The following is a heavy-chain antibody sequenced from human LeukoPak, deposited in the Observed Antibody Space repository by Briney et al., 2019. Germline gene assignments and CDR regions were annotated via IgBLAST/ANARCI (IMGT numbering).Heavy chain of an antibody. CDR1: GFTFSSHA. V-gene: IGHV3-23*01. J-gene: IGHJ5*02. CDR3: ARRSYNWNFLDP. CDR2: IGNSGGSI. D-gene: IGHD1-7*01. Sequence: GGSLRLSCAASGFTFSSHAMCWVCQAPGKGLEWVSVIGNSGGSIYYADSVKGRFTISRDNSKNTLYLQMNSLRAEDTAVYYCARRSYNWNFLDPWGQGTLVTVSS.